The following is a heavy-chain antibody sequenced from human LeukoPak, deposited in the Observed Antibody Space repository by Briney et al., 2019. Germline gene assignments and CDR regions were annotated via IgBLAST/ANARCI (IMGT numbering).Heavy chain of an antibody. CDR3: ARDHSGSQHWFDP. CDR2: INPSGGTT. CDR1: VYTVSYYY. V-gene: IGHV1-46*01. Sequence: ASVKVSCKPSVYTVSYYYMHWVRQAPGQGLEWMGVINPSGGTTSYAQKFQDRVTMTRDTSTSTVYMELSSLRSDDTALYYCARDHSGSQHWFDPWGQGTLVIVSS. D-gene: IGHD1-26*01. J-gene: IGHJ5*02.